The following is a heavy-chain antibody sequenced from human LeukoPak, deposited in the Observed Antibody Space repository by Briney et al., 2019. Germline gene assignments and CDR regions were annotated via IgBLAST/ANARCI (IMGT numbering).Heavy chain of an antibody. D-gene: IGHD6-19*01. CDR2: ISGSGDST. V-gene: IGHV3-23*01. Sequence: QSGGSLRLSCAASGFTFSSCAMSWVRQAPGKGLELVSVISGSGDSTYYADSVKGRFTISRDNSKNTLYLQMNSLRAEDTAVYYCAKQSYSSCYTALNFWGQGTLVTVSS. J-gene: IGHJ4*02. CDR3: AKQSYSSCYTALNF. CDR1: GFTFSSCA.